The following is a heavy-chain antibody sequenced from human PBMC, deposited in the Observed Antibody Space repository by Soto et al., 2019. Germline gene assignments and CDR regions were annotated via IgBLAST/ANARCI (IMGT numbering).Heavy chain of an antibody. CDR2: INPNSGGT. CDR1: GYTFTGYY. CDR3: ARDLSSGSGLSFFDP. D-gene: IGHD6-19*01. J-gene: IGHJ5*02. Sequence: ASVKVSCKASGYTFTGYYMHWVRQAPGQGLEWMGWINPNSGGTNYEQKFQGRLTMTRDTSISTAYMELSRLRSDDTVVYYCARDLSSGSGLSFFDPWGQGTLVTVSS. V-gene: IGHV1-2*02.